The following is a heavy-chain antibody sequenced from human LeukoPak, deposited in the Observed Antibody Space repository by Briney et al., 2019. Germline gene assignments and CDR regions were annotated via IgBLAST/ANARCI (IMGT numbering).Heavy chain of an antibody. V-gene: IGHV7-4-1*02. CDR2: INTNTGNP. D-gene: IGHD3-3*02. J-gene: IGHJ3*02. Sequence: ASVKVSCKASGYTFTSYAMNWVRQAPGQGLEWMGWINTNTGNPTYAQSFTGRFVFSLDTSVSTAYLQISSLKAEDTAVYYCARARSPFLEWLVRAFDIWGQGTMVTVSS. CDR1: GYTFTSYA. CDR3: ARARSPFLEWLVRAFDI.